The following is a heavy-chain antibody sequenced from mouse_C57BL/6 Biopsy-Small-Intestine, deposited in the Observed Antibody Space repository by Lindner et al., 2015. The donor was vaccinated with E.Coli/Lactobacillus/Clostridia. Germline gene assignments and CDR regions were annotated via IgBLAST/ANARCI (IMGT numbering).Heavy chain of an antibody. CDR3: ARGGLRRGYYYAMDY. Sequence: VQLQESGGGLAKPGGSLKLSCAASGFTFSSYAMSWVRQTPEKRLEWVATISDGGSYTYFPDNVKGRFTISRDNAKNNLFLQMSHLKSEDTAMYYCARGGLRRGYYYAMDYWGQGTSVTVSS. CDR2: ISDGGSYT. CDR1: GFTFSSYA. J-gene: IGHJ4*01. V-gene: IGHV5-4*01. D-gene: IGHD2-4*01.